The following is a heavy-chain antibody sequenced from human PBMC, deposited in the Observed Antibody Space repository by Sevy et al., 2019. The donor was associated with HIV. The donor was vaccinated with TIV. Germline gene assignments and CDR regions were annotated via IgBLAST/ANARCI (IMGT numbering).Heavy chain of an antibody. D-gene: IGHD6-19*01. J-gene: IGHJ5*01. CDR3: ARDYNSGWRKCHLFDS. CDR2: ISSTSSYI. CDR1: GFTFSTYS. Sequence: GGSLRLSCAASGFTFSTYSMNWVRQAPGKGLEWVSSISSTSSYIDYAYSVKGRFTISRDNAKNSLYLQMNNLRAEDTAVYYCARDYNSGWRKCHLFDSWGQGTLVTVSS. V-gene: IGHV3-21*01.